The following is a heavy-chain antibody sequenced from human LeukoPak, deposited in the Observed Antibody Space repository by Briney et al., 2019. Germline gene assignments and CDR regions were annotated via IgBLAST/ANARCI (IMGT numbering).Heavy chain of an antibody. CDR2: ISGSGGST. D-gene: IGHD3-9*01. CDR3: AKEGDILTGYAGFDY. V-gene: IGHV3-23*01. CDR1: GFTFSSYA. J-gene: IGHJ4*02. Sequence: GGSLRLSCAASGFTFSSYAMSWVRQAPGKGLEWVSAISGSGGSTYYADSVKGRFTISRDNSKNTLYLQMNSLRAEDTAVYNCAKEGDILTGYAGFDYWGQGTLVTVSS.